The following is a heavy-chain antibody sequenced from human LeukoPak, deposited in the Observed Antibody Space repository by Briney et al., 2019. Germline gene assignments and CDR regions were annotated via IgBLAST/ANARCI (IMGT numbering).Heavy chain of an antibody. CDR3: ARGRGPYGWFDP. D-gene: IGHD3-10*01. CDR1: GFTFRSHA. V-gene: IGHV3-74*01. Sequence: PGGSLRLSCVGSGFTFRSHAMSWVRHAPGKGLVWVSRMNSDGTTTNYADSVKGRFTISRDNAKNTLYLQMNSLRAEDTAVYYCARGRGPYGWFDPWGQGTLVTVSS. CDR2: MNSDGTTT. J-gene: IGHJ5*02.